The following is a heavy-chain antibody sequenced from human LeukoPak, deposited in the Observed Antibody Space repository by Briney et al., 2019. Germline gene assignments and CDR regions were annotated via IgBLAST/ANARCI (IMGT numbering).Heavy chain of an antibody. V-gene: IGHV4-39*01. CDR3: ATHTVPGSRNNWFDP. CDR2: IYYTGSS. D-gene: IGHD4-17*01. J-gene: IGHJ5*02. Sequence: SETLSLTCTVSGGSISNGTYYWGWIRQPPGKGLQWIGSIYYTGSSYYNPSLKSRVTISVDTSRNQFSLKLTSLTAPDMALYYCATHTVPGSRNNWFDPWGQGTLVTVSS. CDR1: GGSISNGTYY.